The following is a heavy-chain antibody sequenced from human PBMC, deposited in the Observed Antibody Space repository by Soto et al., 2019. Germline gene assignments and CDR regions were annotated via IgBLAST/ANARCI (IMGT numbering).Heavy chain of an antibody. CDR1: GGSISSYY. D-gene: IGHD1-1*01. CDR3: ARHVGRTSDYSYYYYMDV. Sequence: QVQLQESGPGLVKPSETLSLTCTVSGGSISSYYWSWIRQPPGKGLEWMGYIFYSGSTNYNPSLNSRVTMSVDTSKNQFALNLSSVTAADTAVYYCARHVGRTSDYSYYYYMDVWGKGTTVTVSS. V-gene: IGHV4-59*08. J-gene: IGHJ6*03. CDR2: IFYSGST.